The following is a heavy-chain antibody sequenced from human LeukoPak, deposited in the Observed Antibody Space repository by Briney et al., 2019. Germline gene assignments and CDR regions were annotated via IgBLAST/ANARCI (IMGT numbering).Heavy chain of an antibody. Sequence: GGSLRLSCVASGFSVSSNYMAWVRQAPGKGLEWVSVLYIGGNTYYGDFVKGRFTISRDNSRNTLYLQMNSLRVDDTAVYYCARELAVGAITEYFQDWGQGTLVTVSS. D-gene: IGHD1-26*01. CDR1: GFSVSSNY. CDR3: ARELAVGAITEYFQD. J-gene: IGHJ1*01. V-gene: IGHV3-53*01. CDR2: LYIGGNT.